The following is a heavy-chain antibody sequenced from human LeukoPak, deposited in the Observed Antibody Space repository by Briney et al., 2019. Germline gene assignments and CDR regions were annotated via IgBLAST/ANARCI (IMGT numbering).Heavy chain of an antibody. CDR3: AKDARMYGSGSYFDY. Sequence: PGGSLRLSCAASGFTFISYAMRWVRQAPGKWLEWVSAISGSGGSRYYADSVKGRFTIFRDNSKNSLYLQMNSLRAEDTAVYYCAKDARMYGSGSYFDYWGQGTLVTVSS. CDR2: ISGSGGSR. D-gene: IGHD3-10*01. CDR1: GFTFISYA. J-gene: IGHJ4*02. V-gene: IGHV3-23*01.